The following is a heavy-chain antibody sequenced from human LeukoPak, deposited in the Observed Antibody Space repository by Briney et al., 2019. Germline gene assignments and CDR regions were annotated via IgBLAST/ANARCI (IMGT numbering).Heavy chain of an antibody. CDR1: GFTFSSYA. J-gene: IGHJ5*02. Sequence: PGGSLRLSCAASGFTFSSYAMHWVRQAPGKGLEWVAVISYDESNKYYADSVKGRFTISRDNSKNTLYLQMNSLRAEDTAVYYCAREVFGYYDSSGYHNYNWFDPWGQGTLVTVSS. D-gene: IGHD3-22*01. CDR2: ISYDESNK. CDR3: AREVFGYYDSSGYHNYNWFDP. V-gene: IGHV3-30-3*01.